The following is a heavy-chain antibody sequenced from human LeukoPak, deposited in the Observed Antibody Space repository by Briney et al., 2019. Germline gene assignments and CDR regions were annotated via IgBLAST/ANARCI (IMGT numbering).Heavy chain of an antibody. V-gene: IGHV1-18*01. Sequence: VASVKVSCKASGYTFTSYGISWVRQAPGQGLEWMGWISAYNGNTNYAQKLQGRVTMTTDTSTSTAYMELRSLRSDDTAVYYCARLRIPYDSSGYSPFDYWGQGALVTVSS. CDR3: ARLRIPYDSSGYSPFDY. CDR1: GYTFTSYG. CDR2: ISAYNGNT. D-gene: IGHD3-22*01. J-gene: IGHJ4*02.